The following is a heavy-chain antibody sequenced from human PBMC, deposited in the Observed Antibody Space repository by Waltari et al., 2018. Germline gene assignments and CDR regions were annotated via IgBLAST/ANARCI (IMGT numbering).Heavy chain of an antibody. CDR2: LSYSGAT. J-gene: IGHJ3*01. CDR1: GVSITSDRHY. CDR3: ATYIGASLGTAAFDV. Sequence: QLQLQESGPGLVKPSETLSLTCSVSGVSITSDRHYWGWIRQPPGQGLEWIATLSYSGATYSSPSLKSRVTISRDTSKNKVSLQLGSVTAADTAVYYCATYIGASLGTAAFDVWGQGTMVTVSS. V-gene: IGHV4-39*01. D-gene: IGHD5-12*01.